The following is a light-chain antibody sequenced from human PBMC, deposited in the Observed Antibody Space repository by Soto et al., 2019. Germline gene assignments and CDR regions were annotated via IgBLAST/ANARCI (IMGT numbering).Light chain of an antibody. V-gene: IGLV2-14*03. Sequence: QSALTQPASVSGSPGQSITISCTGTSSDVGDYVYVSWYQQHPGKAPKLVIYDVSSRPSGVSNRFSGSTSGNTASLTISGLQAEDEADYYCSSYTSTSTPLDVFGTGTKVTVL. CDR2: DVS. CDR1: SSDVGDYVY. CDR3: SSYTSTSTPLDV. J-gene: IGLJ1*01.